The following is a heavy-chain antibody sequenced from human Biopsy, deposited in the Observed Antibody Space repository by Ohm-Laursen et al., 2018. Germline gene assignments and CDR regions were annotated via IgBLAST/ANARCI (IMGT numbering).Heavy chain of an antibody. D-gene: IGHD2/OR15-2a*01. Sequence: SDTLSLTCTVSGGSFTGHYWSWTRQPPGKGLEWIGHISYTGYTSYNASLKSRVTISVDTSRNHFSLRLSSLTAADTAVYYCARGSNDFDSLYFPRWGQGTLLTVSS. J-gene: IGHJ4*02. CDR3: ARGSNDFDSLYFPR. CDR2: ISYTGYT. CDR1: GGSFTGHY. V-gene: IGHV4-59*11.